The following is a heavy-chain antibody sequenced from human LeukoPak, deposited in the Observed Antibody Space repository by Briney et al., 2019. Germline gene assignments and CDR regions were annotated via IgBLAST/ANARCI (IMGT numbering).Heavy chain of an antibody. V-gene: IGHV4-30-4*01. CDR2: IYYSGST. D-gene: IGHD4-17*01. CDR1: GGSISSGDYY. Sequence: SQTLSLTCTVSGGSISSGDYYWSWIRQPPGKGLEWIGYIYYSGSTYYNPSLKSRVTISVDTSKNQFSLKLSSVTAADTAVYYCATHSTTVLSQGIDYWGQGTLVTVSS. CDR3: ATHSTTVLSQGIDY. J-gene: IGHJ4*02.